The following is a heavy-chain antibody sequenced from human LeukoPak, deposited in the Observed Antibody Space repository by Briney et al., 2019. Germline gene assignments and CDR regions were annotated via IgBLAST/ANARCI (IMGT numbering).Heavy chain of an antibody. D-gene: IGHD3-16*02. Sequence: ASVTVSCKASGYSFNSYDINWVRQATGQGLEWMGWMNPNSGNTGHAQKGQDRVTITRNTSISTAYMELSSLRSEDTAVYYCAGKPYDYVWGSYRPRELDVWGKGTTVTVSS. CDR3: AGKPYDYVWGSYRPRELDV. V-gene: IGHV1-8*03. CDR1: GYSFNSYD. CDR2: MNPNSGNT. J-gene: IGHJ6*04.